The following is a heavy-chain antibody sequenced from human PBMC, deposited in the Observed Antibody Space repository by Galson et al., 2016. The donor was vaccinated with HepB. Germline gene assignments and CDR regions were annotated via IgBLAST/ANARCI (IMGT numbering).Heavy chain of an antibody. CDR3: ARGSTWNYFPFAY. J-gene: IGHJ4*02. CDR1: GVSITTYF. CDR2: IHYSGST. Sequence: ETLSLTCTVSGVSITTYFWSYIRQSPGKGLEWIGYIHYSGSTNYKSSLKSRVTISVDTSKNQFSLRLSSVTAADTAIYYCARGSTWNYFPFAYWGQGILVTVSS. D-gene: IGHD1-7*01. V-gene: IGHV4-59*01.